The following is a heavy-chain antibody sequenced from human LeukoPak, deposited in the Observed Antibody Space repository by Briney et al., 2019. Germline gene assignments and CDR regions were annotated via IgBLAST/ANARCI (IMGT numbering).Heavy chain of an antibody. CDR3: ARAQGALDY. CDR2: IGGGGTE. D-gene: IGHD1-26*01. CDR1: RFTITTYA. Sequence: GGSLRLSCAAPRFTITTYAVNWVRQAPGKGLEWVSGIGGGGTEYYADSVKGRFIISSDNSQNLVHLQMNSLTVEATAVYYCARAQGALDYWGQGTLVTVSS. V-gene: IGHV3-23*01. J-gene: IGHJ4*02.